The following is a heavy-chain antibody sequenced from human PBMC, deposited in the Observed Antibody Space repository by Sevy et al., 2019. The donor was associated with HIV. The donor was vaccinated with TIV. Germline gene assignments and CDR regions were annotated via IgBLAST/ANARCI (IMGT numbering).Heavy chain of an antibody. Sequence: ASVKVSCKASGGTFSSYAISWVRQAPGQGLEWMGGIIPIFGTANYAQKFQGRVTITADESTSTAYMELSSLRSEDTAVYYCARGYYDSSGSPFDIWGQRTMVTVSS. CDR3: ARGYYDSSGSPFDI. CDR2: IIPIFGTA. CDR1: GGTFSSYA. V-gene: IGHV1-69*13. J-gene: IGHJ3*02. D-gene: IGHD3-22*01.